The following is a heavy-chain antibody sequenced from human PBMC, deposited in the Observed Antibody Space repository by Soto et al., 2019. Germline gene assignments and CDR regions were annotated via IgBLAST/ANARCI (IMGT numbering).Heavy chain of an antibody. D-gene: IGHD6-19*01. Sequence: GPPVKVSCKASGFTFTSSAVQWVRQARGQRLEWIGWIVVGSGNTNYAQKFQERVTITRDMSTSTAYMELSSLRSEDTAVYYCAAGPEAGQYYYYGMDVWGQGTTVTVSS. V-gene: IGHV1-58*01. CDR2: IVVGSGNT. CDR1: GFTFTSSA. CDR3: AAGPEAGQYYYYGMDV. J-gene: IGHJ6*02.